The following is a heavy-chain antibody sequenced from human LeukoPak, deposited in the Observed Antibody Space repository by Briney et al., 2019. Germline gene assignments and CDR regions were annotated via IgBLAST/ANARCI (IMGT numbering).Heavy chain of an antibody. CDR1: KFTFNNYA. V-gene: IGHV4-34*01. CDR2: INHSGST. J-gene: IGHJ4*02. CDR3: ASRVVPAASVDY. Sequence: PGGSLRLSCAASKFTFNNYAMHWVRQAPGKGLEWIGEINHSGSTNYNPSLKSRVTISVDTSKNQFSLKLSSVTAADTAVYYCASRVVPAASVDYWGQGTLVTVSS. D-gene: IGHD2-2*01.